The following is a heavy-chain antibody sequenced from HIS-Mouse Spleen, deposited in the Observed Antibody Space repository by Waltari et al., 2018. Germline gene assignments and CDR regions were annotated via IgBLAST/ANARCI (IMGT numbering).Heavy chain of an antibody. V-gene: IGHV4-34*01. CDR2: INHSGRT. D-gene: IGHD3-22*01. CDR3: ARGYYYYDSSGYYFDY. J-gene: IGHJ4*02. CDR1: GGSFSGYY. Sequence: QVQLQQWGAGLLKPSETLSLTCAVYGGSFSGYYWSWIRQPPGKGLEWIGEINHSGRTNYNPAIKSRVTISVDTSKNQFSLKLSSVTAADTAVYYCARGYYYYDSSGYYFDYWGQGTLVTVAS.